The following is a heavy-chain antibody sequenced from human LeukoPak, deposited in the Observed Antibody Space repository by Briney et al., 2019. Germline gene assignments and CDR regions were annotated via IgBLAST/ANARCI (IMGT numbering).Heavy chain of an antibody. V-gene: IGHV3-23*01. CDR1: GFTFSIYA. J-gene: IGHJ4*02. D-gene: IGHD6-19*01. Sequence: GGSLRPSCVASGFTFSIYAMSWVRQAPGRGLEWVSTISGGGSSTYYADSVKGRFTISRDNSKNTLYLQMNSLRAEDTAVYYCAKDLQVAVTPRDFDYWGQGTLVTVSS. CDR3: AKDLQVAVTPRDFDY. CDR2: ISGGGSST.